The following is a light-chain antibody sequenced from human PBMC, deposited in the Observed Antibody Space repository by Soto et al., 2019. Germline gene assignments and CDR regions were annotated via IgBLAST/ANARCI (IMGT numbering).Light chain of an antibody. CDR2: AAS. CDR1: QGISSY. J-gene: IGKJ1*01. V-gene: IGKV1-8*01. CDR3: QQYYSYPWT. Sequence: AIRMTQYTSSLPASTPDGFTIRCRASQGISSYLAWYQQKPGKAPKLLIYAASTLQSGVPSRFSGSGSGTDFTLTISCLQSEDFATYYCQQYYSYPWTFGQGTKVDI.